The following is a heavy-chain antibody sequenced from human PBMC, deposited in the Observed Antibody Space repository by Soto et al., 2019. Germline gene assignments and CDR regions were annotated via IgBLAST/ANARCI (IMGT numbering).Heavy chain of an antibody. CDR1: GDSISRNNNY. Sequence: PSETLSLSCRVSGDSISRNNNYGGWIHQPPGKGLEWIGSLYYSDYTDSNPSLRSRVTISVDTSKNQFSLKLTSVTAADTAVYYCARHRYSYGVYYFDYWGQGTLVTVSS. D-gene: IGHD5-18*01. V-gene: IGHV4-39*01. J-gene: IGHJ4*02. CDR3: ARHRYSYGVYYFDY. CDR2: LYYSDYT.